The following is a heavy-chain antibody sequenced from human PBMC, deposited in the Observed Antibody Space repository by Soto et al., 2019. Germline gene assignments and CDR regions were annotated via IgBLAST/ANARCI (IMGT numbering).Heavy chain of an antibody. D-gene: IGHD2-21*01. CDR1: GGTFSSYA. V-gene: IGHV1-69*13. CDR2: IIPIFGTA. J-gene: IGHJ4*02. Sequence: SVKVSCKASGGTFSSYAISWVRQAPGQGLEWMGGIIPIFGTANYAQRFQGRVTITADESTSTAYMELSSLRSEDTAVYYCARDAAHFKRGDLYYFDYWGQGTLVTVSS. CDR3: ARDAAHFKRGDLYYFDY.